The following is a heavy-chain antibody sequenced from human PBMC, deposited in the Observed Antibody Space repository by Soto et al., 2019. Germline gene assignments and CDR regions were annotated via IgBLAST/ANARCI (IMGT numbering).Heavy chain of an antibody. D-gene: IGHD6-13*01. V-gene: IGHV2-5*02. CDR1: GFSLSTSGVG. J-gene: IGHJ6*02. CDR2: IYWDDDK. Sequence: QITLKESGPTLVKPTQTLTLTCTFSGFSLSTSGVGVGWIRQPPGKALEWLALIYWDDDKRYSPSLKSRLTTTKDPXIHWVXXTMTNMDPVDTATYYCAHSLTLELRSSWYYYGMDVWGPGTTVTVSS. CDR3: AHSLTLELRSSWYYYGMDV.